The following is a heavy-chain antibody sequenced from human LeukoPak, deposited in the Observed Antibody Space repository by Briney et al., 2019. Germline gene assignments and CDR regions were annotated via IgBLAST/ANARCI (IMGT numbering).Heavy chain of an antibody. CDR1: HGSMVDHY. Sequence: SETLSLTCNVSHGSMVDHYWSWIRQSPGKGLEWLGYISYSGSTKYNPSLRGRGTMSLDRSKNQFSLKLSSVTAADTAVYYCAGDYGGNSGGGNWGQGTLITVSS. CDR3: AGDYGGNSGGGN. V-gene: IGHV4-59*11. CDR2: ISYSGST. J-gene: IGHJ4*02. D-gene: IGHD4-23*01.